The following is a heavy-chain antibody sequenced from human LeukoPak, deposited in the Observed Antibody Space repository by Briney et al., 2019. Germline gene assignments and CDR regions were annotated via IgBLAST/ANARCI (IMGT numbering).Heavy chain of an antibody. CDR2: ISGSGGST. D-gene: IGHD3-22*01. CDR3: ARDYSSGPYYDYGMDV. V-gene: IGHV3-23*01. CDR1: GFTFSSYA. J-gene: IGHJ6*02. Sequence: GGSLRLSCAASGFTFSSYAMSWVRQAPGKGLEWVSAISGSGGSTYYADSVKGRFTISRDNAKNSLYLQMNSLRAEDTAVYYCARDYSSGPYYDYGMDVWGQGTTVTVSS.